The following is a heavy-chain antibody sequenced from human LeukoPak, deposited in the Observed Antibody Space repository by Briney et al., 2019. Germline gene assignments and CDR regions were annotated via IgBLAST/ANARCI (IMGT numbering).Heavy chain of an antibody. J-gene: IGHJ4*02. V-gene: IGHV4-34*01. CDR3: ARGYYYGSGSYIY. D-gene: IGHD3-10*01. Sequence: SEALSLTCAVYGGSFSGYYWSWIRQPPGKGLEWIGEINHSGSTNYNPSHKSRVTISVDTSKNQFSLKLSSVTAADTAVYYCARGYYYGSGSYIYWDQGTLVTVSS. CDR1: GGSFSGYY. CDR2: INHSGST.